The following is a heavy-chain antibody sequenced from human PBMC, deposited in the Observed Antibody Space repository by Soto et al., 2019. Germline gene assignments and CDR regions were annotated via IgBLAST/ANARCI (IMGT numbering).Heavy chain of an antibody. V-gene: IGHV4-59*08. CDR2: IYYSGST. Sequence: SETLSLTCTVSGGSISSYYWSWIRQPPGKGLEWIGYIYYSGSTNYNPSLKSRVTISVDTSKNQFSLRLSSVTAADTAVYYCAGAVGFGLETQSMYYCDKGILLTLSS. CDR3: AGAVGFGLETQSMYY. J-gene: IGHJ4*02. CDR1: GGSISSYY. D-gene: IGHD3-3*01.